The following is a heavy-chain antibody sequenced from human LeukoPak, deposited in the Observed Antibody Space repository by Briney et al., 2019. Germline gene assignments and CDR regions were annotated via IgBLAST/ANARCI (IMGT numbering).Heavy chain of an antibody. CDR2: IYSGGAA. CDR1: GFTVSSNY. D-gene: IGHD6-19*01. Sequence: GGSLRLSCAASGFTVSSNYMSWVRQAPGKGLEWVSVIYSGGAAYYPDSVKGRFTISRDLSKNTLHLQMNGLRAEDTAVYYCARVAVAYFDYWGQGTLVTVSS. J-gene: IGHJ4*02. CDR3: ARVAVAYFDY. V-gene: IGHV3-66*01.